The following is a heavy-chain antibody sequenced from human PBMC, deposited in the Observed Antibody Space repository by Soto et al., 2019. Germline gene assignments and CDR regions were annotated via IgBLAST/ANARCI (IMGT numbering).Heavy chain of an antibody. CDR1: VVSISSGC. J-gene: IGHJ5*02. Sequence: QVQLQESGPGLVKPSETLSLTCIVSVVSISSGCCTWIRQSPGKGLEWIGYIFHSGLRHYRASLQSRLTMSVQTSKYQFSLNLTAVTTPDTAIYYCATSNTTCPGCYSWGQGTLVTVSS. CDR3: ATSNTTCPGCYS. V-gene: IGHV4-59*01. D-gene: IGHD2-2*01. CDR2: IFHSGLR.